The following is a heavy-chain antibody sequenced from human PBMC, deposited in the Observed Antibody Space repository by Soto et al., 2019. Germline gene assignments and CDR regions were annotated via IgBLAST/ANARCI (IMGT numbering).Heavy chain of an antibody. V-gene: IGHV3-30-3*01. J-gene: IGHJ6*04. Sequence: QVQLVESGGGVVQPGMSLRLSCAASGFTFSSYAMHCVRQAPGKGLEWVAVISYDGSNKYYADSVKGRFTISRDNSKNTLYLQMNSLRAEDTAVYYCARERYDYYYYYGMDVWVEGTTVTESS. CDR2: ISYDGSNK. CDR1: GFTFSSYA. D-gene: IGHD1-1*01. CDR3: ARERYDYYYYYGMDV.